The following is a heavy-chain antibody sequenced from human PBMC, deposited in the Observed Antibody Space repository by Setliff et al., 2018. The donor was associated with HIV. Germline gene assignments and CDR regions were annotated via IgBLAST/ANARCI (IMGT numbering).Heavy chain of an antibody. J-gene: IGHJ6*03. D-gene: IGHD3-10*02. CDR3: ARIVRPSYYYYYYMDV. V-gene: IGHV1-18*01. Sequence: ASVKVSCKTSGYTFTNYGISWVRRAPGQGLEWMGWIGAYNDNTNYAQKVQGRITMTTDTSTGTAYMELRSLRTDDTAVYYCARIVRPSYYYYYYMDVWGKGTTVTVSS. CDR2: IGAYNDNT. CDR1: GYTFTNYG.